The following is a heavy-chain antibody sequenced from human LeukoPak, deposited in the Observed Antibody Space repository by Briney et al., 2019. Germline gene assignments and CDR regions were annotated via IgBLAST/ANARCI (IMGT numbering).Heavy chain of an antibody. V-gene: IGHV4-31*03. J-gene: IGHJ6*03. D-gene: IGHD3-3*01. Sequence: SQTLSLTCTVSGGSISSGGYYWSWIRQHPGKGLEWIGYIYYSGSTHYNPSLKSRVTISVDTSKNQFSLKLSSVTAADTAVYYCARAQKVGIFGVAYAYMDVWGKGTTVTVSS. CDR3: ARAQKVGIFGVAYAYMDV. CDR2: IYYSGST. CDR1: GGSISSGGYY.